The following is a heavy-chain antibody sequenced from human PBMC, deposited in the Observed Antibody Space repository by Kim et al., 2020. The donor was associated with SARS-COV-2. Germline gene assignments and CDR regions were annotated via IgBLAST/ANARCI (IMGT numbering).Heavy chain of an antibody. J-gene: IGHJ6*02. D-gene: IGHD3-3*01. V-gene: IGHV3-53*04. CDR2: IYSGGST. CDR3: ARDSGSRFLEWLGGYYGMDA. Sequence: GGSLRLSCAASGFTVSSNYMSWVRQAPGKGLEWVSVIYSGGSTYYADSVKGRFTISRHNSKNTLYLQMNSLRAEDTAVYYCARDSGSRFLEWLGGYYGMDACGQWTTVTVSS. CDR1: GFTVSSNY.